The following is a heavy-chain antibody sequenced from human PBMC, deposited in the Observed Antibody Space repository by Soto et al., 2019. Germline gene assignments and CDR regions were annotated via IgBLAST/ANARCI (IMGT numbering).Heavy chain of an antibody. D-gene: IGHD2-15*01. CDR3: ARDLGPPLNALGYCSGGSCYSGYYYYMDV. Sequence: ASVKVSCKASGYTFTSYAMHWVRQAPGQRLEWMGWINDGNGNTKYSQKFQGRVTITRDTSASTAYMELSSLRSEDTAVYYCARDLGPPLNALGYCSGGSCYSGYYYYMDVWGKGTTVTVSS. CDR1: GYTFTSYA. V-gene: IGHV1-3*01. CDR2: INDGNGNT. J-gene: IGHJ6*03.